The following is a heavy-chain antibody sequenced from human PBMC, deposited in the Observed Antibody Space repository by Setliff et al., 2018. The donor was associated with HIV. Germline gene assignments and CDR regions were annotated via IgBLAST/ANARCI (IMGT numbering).Heavy chain of an antibody. CDR1: GGSISSSSYY. Sequence: PSETLSLTCTVSGGSISSSSYYWGCIRQPPGMGLEWIGSIYYSGSIYYNPSLKSRVTISVDTSKNRFSLKLSSVTAADTAVYYCARERGGGYNYGRGMDVWGQGTTVTVSS. CDR3: ARERGGGYNYGRGMDV. CDR2: IYYSGSI. J-gene: IGHJ6*02. V-gene: IGHV4-39*07. D-gene: IGHD5-18*01.